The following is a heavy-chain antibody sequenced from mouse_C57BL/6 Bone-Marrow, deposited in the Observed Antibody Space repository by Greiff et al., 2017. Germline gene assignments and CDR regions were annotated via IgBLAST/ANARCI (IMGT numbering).Heavy chain of an antibody. CDR2: INPNNGGT. J-gene: IGHJ2*01. CDR1: GYTFTDYN. D-gene: IGHD2-3*01. V-gene: IGHV1-18*01. Sequence: DVKLVESGPELVKPGASVKIPCKASGYTFTDYNMDWVKQSHGKSLEWIGDINPNNGGTIYNQKFKGKATLTVDKSSSTAYMELRSLTSEDTAVYYCARYDGYYFDYWGQGTTLTVSS. CDR3: ARYDGYYFDY.